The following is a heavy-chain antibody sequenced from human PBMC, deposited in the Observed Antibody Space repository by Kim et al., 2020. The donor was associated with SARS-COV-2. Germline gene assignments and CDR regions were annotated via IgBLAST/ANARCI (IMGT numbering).Heavy chain of an antibody. Sequence: SETLSLTCAVYGGSFRGYYWSWIRQPPGKGLEWIGEINHSGSTNYNPSLKSRVTISVDTSKNQFSLKLSSVTAADTAVYYCASGYCTGGVCYPRSYYYYYGMDVWGQETTVTVSS. CDR3: ASGYCTGGVCYPRSYYYYYGMDV. CDR2: INHSGST. J-gene: IGHJ6*02. D-gene: IGHD2-8*02. CDR1: GGSFRGYY. V-gene: IGHV4-34*01.